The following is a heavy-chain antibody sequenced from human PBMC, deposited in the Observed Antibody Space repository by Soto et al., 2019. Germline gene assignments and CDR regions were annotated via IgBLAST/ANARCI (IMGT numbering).Heavy chain of an antibody. J-gene: IGHJ4*02. CDR3: AIELELVDGFDH. CDR1: GLTFGHYW. CDR2: IKIDGSGK. V-gene: IGHV3-7*03. Sequence: EVQMLQAGGGMVQPGGSLRLACVGSGLTFGHYWMSWVRPAPGKGLEWVANIKIDGSGKYYLDSVKGRFAISRDNAKNSVFLQLNSLRTEDTAVYYCAIELELVDGFDHGGQGSLVIVSP. D-gene: IGHD2-8*02.